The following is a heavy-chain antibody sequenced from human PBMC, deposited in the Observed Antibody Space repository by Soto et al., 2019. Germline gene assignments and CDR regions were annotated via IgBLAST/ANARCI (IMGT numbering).Heavy chain of an antibody. CDR2: ISYDGSNK. V-gene: IGHV3-30-3*01. CDR1: GFTFSSYA. Sequence: QVQLVESGGGVVQPGRSLRLSCAASGFTFSSYAMHWVRQAPGKGLEWVAVISYDGSNKYYTDSVKGRFTISRDNSQNTLYLHMNSLRAEDTAVYYCARPLWRDDYNWGYFALWGRGTLVTVSS. CDR3: ARPLWRDDYNWGYFAL. J-gene: IGHJ2*01. D-gene: IGHD4-4*01.